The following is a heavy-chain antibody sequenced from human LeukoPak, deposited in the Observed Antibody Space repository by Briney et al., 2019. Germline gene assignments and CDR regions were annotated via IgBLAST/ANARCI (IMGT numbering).Heavy chain of an antibody. J-gene: IGHJ5*02. CDR2: INPNSGGT. CDR3: ARGYHCSSTSCPLNWFDP. V-gene: IGHV1-2*02. D-gene: IGHD2-2*01. CDR1: GYTFTGYY. Sequence: GASVKVSCKASGYTFTGYYMHWVRQAPGQGLEWMGWINPNSGGTNYAQKFQGRVTMTRDTSISTAYMELSRLRSDDTAVYYCARGYHCSSTSCPLNWFDPWGQGTLVTVSS.